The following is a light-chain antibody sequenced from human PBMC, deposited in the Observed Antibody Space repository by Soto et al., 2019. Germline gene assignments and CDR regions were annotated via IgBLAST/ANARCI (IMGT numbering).Light chain of an antibody. CDR2: AAS. CDR3: QQYGSSGT. J-gene: IGKJ1*01. CDR1: QSLSGSY. Sequence: ILLRQSPGTLSLSAGERATLSGIASQSLSGSYLAWYQQKPGQAPRLLIYAASSRATGIPGRFSGSGSGTDFALTISRLEPEDFAVYYCQQYGSSGTFGQGTKVDIK. V-gene: IGKV3-20*01.